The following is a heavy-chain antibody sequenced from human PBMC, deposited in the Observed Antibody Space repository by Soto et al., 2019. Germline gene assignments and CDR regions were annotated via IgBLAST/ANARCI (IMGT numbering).Heavy chain of an antibody. CDR3: ARFRGGPTAYYYYGMDV. CDR1: GGSISSYY. CDR2: IYYSGST. J-gene: IGHJ6*02. V-gene: IGHV4-59*01. Sequence: QVQLQESGPGLVKPSETLSLTCTVSGGSISSYYWSWIRQPPGKGLEWIGYIYYSGSTNYNPSLKSRVTISVDTSKNQFSLKLSSVTAADTAVYYCARFRGGPTAYYYYGMDVWGQGTTVTVSS. D-gene: IGHD3-16*01.